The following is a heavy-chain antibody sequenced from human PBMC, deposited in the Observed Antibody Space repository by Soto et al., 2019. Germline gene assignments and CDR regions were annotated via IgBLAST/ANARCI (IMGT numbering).Heavy chain of an antibody. CDR1: GYTFTRYY. D-gene: IGHD3-16*01. CDR2: INPSGGST. Sequence: QVQLVQSGAEAKKPGASVKVSCKASGYTFTRYYMHWVRQAPGQGLEWMGMINPSGGSTTYAQNCQGRGTMPRDTSTSTIYMGLSSLRSEDTAVYYCTRTLTPKPAEYFQHWGQGTLVTVSS. CDR3: TRTLTPKPAEYFQH. V-gene: IGHV1-46*03. J-gene: IGHJ1*01.